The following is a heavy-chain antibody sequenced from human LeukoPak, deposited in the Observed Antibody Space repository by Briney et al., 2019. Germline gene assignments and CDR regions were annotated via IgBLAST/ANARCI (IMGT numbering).Heavy chain of an antibody. V-gene: IGHV3-66*02. D-gene: IGHD3-16*02. CDR3: ARELIDSRALDS. Sequence: GGSLRLSCAASGFTVSSNNMSWVRQAPGKGLEWVSVIYSGGSTYYAESVKGRFTNSRDNSQHTLYLQMNSLRAEDTPVYYCARELIDSRALDSRGQGTMVTVSS. CDR1: GFTVSSNN. CDR2: IYSGGST. J-gene: IGHJ3*02.